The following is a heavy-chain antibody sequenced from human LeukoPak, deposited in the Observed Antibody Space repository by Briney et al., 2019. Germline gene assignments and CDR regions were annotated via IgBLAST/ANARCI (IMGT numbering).Heavy chain of an antibody. D-gene: IGHD2-21*01. CDR1: GFTFIYSI. CDR3: AKEADGGVCCDL. J-gene: IGHJ5*02. Sequence: GGSLRLSCPASGFTFIYSIIHWVRQASGKGLEWVGRIRSKANSYATEYPASVRGRFTLSRDDSKNTAYLQMNSLRPDDTAVYYCAKEADGGVCCDLWGERTLVTVSS. V-gene: IGHV3-73*01. CDR2: IRSKANSYAT.